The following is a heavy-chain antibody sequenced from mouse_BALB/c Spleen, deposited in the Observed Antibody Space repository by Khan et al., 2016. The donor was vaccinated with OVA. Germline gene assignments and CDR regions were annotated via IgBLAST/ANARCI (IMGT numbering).Heavy chain of an antibody. CDR3: ASRGGDYGRGAWFAY. CDR2: IWSAGST. Sequence: QVQLKQSGPGLLQPSQSLSITCTVSGFSLNTYSVHWVRQSPGKGLEWMGVIWSAGSTDYNAAFISRLSINKDNSKSQVFFKMNSQQTNDTAIYYCASRGGDYGRGAWFAYLGQGTLVTVSA. CDR1: GFSLNTYS. J-gene: IGHJ3*01. D-gene: IGHD2-4*01. V-gene: IGHV2-2*02.